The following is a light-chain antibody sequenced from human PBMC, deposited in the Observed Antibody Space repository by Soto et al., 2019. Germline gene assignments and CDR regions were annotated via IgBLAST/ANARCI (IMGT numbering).Light chain of an antibody. Sequence: EIVLTQSPGTLSLSPGERATLSCRASQSVSRNYLVWYQQKPGQAPRLLIYGASSRATGIPDRFSGSGSGTDFTLTISRLGSEDFAVYYCQQYGSSPGTFGQGTKVDIK. J-gene: IGKJ1*01. CDR3: QQYGSSPGT. CDR2: GAS. CDR1: QSVSRNY. V-gene: IGKV3-20*01.